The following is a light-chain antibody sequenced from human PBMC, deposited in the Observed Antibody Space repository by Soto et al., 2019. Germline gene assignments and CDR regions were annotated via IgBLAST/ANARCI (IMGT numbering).Light chain of an antibody. CDR3: QQYNNWPIT. V-gene: IGKV3-15*01. CDR1: QNIISN. CDR2: GAS. Sequence: EIPQTQSPATRPLCPGEIAKDPSRASQNIISNLAWYQQKPGQAPRLLIYGASTRATGIPARFSGSGSGTEFTLTISSLQSEDFEVYYCQQYNNWPITFGQGTRLEI. J-gene: IGKJ5*01.